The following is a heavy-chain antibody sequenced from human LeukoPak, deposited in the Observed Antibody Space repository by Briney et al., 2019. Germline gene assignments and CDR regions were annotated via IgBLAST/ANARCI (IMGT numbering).Heavy chain of an antibody. CDR1: GYSISSGYY. J-gene: IGHJ5*02. V-gene: IGHV4-38-2*01. CDR3: ARQGIHCSSTSCYGDWFDP. Sequence: SETLSLTCAVSGYSISSGYYWGWIRQPPGKGLEWIGSIYHSGSTYYNPSLKIRVTISVDTSKNQFSLKLSSVTAAVTAVYHCARQGIHCSSTSCYGDWFDPWGQGTLVTVSS. D-gene: IGHD2-2*01. CDR2: IYHSGST.